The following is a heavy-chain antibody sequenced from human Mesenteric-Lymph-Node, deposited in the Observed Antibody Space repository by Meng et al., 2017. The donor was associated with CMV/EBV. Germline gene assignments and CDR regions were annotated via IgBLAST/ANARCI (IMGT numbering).Heavy chain of an antibody. CDR1: GYTFSDYY. D-gene: IGHD3-16*01. Sequence: ASVKVSCKASGYTFSDYYMHWVRQAPGQGPEWMGWINPNNGDTRYSQNFQGRVTMTRDTSISTAYMELSRLRSDDTAVYYCARATGTTFGGGFDYWGQGTLVTVSS. CDR3: ARATGTTFGGGFDY. CDR2: INPNNGDT. V-gene: IGHV1-2*02. J-gene: IGHJ4*02.